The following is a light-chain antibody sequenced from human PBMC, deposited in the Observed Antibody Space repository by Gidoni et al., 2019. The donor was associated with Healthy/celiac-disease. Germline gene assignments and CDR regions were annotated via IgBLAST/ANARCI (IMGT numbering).Light chain of an antibody. J-gene: IGKJ1*01. CDR3: QQYGSSPSGT. V-gene: IGKV3-20*01. CDR2: GAS. CDR1: QSVSSSY. Sequence: EIVLTQSPGTLSLSPGERATFSCRASQSVSSSYLAWSQQKPGQAPRLLSYGASSRATGIPDRFSGSGSGTDFTLTISRLEPEDFAVYYCQQYGSSPSGTFGQGTKVEIK.